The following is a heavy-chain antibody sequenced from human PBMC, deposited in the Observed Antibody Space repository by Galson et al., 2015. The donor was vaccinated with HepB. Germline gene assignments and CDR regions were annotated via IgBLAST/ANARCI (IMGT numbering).Heavy chain of an antibody. CDR3: AREYCGSGGRYPLIFDY. V-gene: IGHV1-46*03. CDR2: INPSGGSR. CDR1: GYTFSGYY. Sequence: SVKVSCKASGYTFSGYYMTWVRQAPGQRLEWMGLINPSGGSRSYAKKFQGRVTMTRDTSTSTVYMELSSLRSEDTAVYYCAREYCGSGGRYPLIFDYWGQGTLVTVSS. D-gene: IGHD3-10*01. J-gene: IGHJ4*02.